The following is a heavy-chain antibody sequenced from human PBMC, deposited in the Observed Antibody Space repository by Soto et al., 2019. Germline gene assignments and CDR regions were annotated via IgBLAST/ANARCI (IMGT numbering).Heavy chain of an antibody. CDR2: IYYSGST. J-gene: IGHJ6*02. V-gene: IGHV4-31*03. CDR3: ARDPLPWSRMDV. Sequence: PSETLSLTCTVSGGSISSGGYYWSWIRQHPGKGLEWIGYIYYSGSTYYNPSLKSRVTISVDTSKNQFSLKLSSVTAADTAVYYFARDPLPWSRMDVWGQGTKVTVSS. D-gene: IGHD2-8*02. CDR1: GGSISSGGYY.